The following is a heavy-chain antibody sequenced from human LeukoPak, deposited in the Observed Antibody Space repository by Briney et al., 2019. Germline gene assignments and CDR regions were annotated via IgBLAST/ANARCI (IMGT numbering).Heavy chain of an antibody. J-gene: IGHJ4*02. D-gene: IGHD2-2*01. V-gene: IGHV3-21*01. CDR2: ISSSTSYI. CDR3: AVLTYQLLDYYFDY. Sequence: GGSLRLSCAASGFTFSSYEMNWVRQAPGKGLEGVSSISSSTSYIYYADSVKGRFTISRDNAKNSLYLQMNSLRAEDTAVYYCAVLTYQLLDYYFDYWGQGTLVTVSS. CDR1: GFTFSSYE.